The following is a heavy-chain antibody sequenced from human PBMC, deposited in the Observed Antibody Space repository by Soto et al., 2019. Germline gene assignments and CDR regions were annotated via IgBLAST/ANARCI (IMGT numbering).Heavy chain of an antibody. Sequence: EVQLVESGGGLVQPGGSLRLSCAASGFSFSSKWMHWVRHAPGKGLVWVSRINTDGSSTSHADSVKGRFTISRDNAKNTLYLQMNSLRTEDTAVYYCAREDFGVFSVAYFDYWGQGTLVTVSS. D-gene: IGHD3-3*01. CDR1: GFSFSSKW. J-gene: IGHJ4*02. CDR2: INTDGSST. V-gene: IGHV3-74*01. CDR3: AREDFGVFSVAYFDY.